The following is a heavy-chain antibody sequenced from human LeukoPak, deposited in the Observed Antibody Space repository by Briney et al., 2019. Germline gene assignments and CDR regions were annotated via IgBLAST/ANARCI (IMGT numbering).Heavy chain of an antibody. V-gene: IGHV3-7*03. Sequence: GGSLRLSCAASGFTFSSFWMSWVRQAPGKGLEWVANIKQDGSEKYYMDSVKGRFTSSRDNSKNTLYLQMHRLRAEDTAVYYCAKATYSGSFPYFDYWGQGTLVTVSS. J-gene: IGHJ4*02. CDR2: IKQDGSEK. CDR3: AKATYSGSFPYFDY. D-gene: IGHD1-26*01. CDR1: GFTFSSFW.